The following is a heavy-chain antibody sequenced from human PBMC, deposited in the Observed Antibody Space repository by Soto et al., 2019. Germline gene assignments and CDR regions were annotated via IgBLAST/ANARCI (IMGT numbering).Heavy chain of an antibody. Sequence: QVTVKESGPVLVKPTETLTLTCTVSGFSLSNAGLGVSCIRQPPGKALEWLAHIFSNDQKSYRTSLKSRLTSSKDTSKSVVVLTMTNMDPVDTATYYCASTYTTSWYCFDPRGQGTLVTVSS. V-gene: IGHV2-26*04. J-gene: IGHJ5*02. CDR1: GFSLSNAGLG. CDR2: IFSNDQK. D-gene: IGHD6-13*01. CDR3: ASTYTTSWYCFDP.